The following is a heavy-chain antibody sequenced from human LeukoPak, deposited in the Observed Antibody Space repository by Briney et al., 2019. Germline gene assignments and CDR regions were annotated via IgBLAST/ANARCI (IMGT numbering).Heavy chain of an antibody. CDR3: AREEYSGSYFAWFDP. D-gene: IGHD1-26*01. J-gene: IGHJ5*02. Sequence: GGSLRLSCAASGCTFSSYWMSWVRQAPGKGLEWVANIKQDGSEKYYVDSVKGRFTISRDNAKNSLYLQMNSLRAEDTAVYYCAREEYSGSYFAWFDPWGQGTLVTVSS. V-gene: IGHV3-7*03. CDR1: GCTFSSYW. CDR2: IKQDGSEK.